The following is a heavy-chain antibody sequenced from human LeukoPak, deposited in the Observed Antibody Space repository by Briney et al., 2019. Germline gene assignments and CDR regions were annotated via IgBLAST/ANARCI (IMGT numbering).Heavy chain of an antibody. CDR2: ISAYNGNT. D-gene: IGHD6-19*01. V-gene: IGHV1-18*01. CDR1: GYTFTSYG. CDR3: ARDGRIAVAGTPSD. J-gene: IGHJ4*02. Sequence: ASVKVSCKASGYTFTSYGISWVRQAPGQGLEWMGWISAYNGNTNYAQKLQGRVTMTTDTSTSTAYMELRSLRSDDTAVYYCARDGRIAVAGTPSDWGQGTLVTVSS.